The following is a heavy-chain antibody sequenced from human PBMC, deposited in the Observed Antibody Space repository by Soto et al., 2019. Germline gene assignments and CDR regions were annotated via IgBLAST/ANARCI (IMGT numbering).Heavy chain of an antibody. J-gene: IGHJ4*02. CDR2: IYYGGST. CDR3: ATVSDFSSGYYRVFDY. V-gene: IGHV4-39*02. D-gene: IGHD3-3*01. CDR1: GCSPNSPTYY. Sequence: SETLVLTCTISGCSPNSPTYYWGWVRQPPGKGLEWIGNIYYGGSTYYNPSLKSRVTLSVDTSKNHFSLKLSSVTAADTAVYYCATVSDFSSGYYRVFDYWGQGTLVTVSS.